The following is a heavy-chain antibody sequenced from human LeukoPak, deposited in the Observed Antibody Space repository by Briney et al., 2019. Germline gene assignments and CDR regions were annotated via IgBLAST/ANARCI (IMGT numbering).Heavy chain of an antibody. Sequence: GGSLRLSCAASGITFSAYIMNCVRQAPGKGLEWVSSISSSSTYIYYADSVKGRFTISRDNAKNSLYLQMNILRAEDTAVYYCARAGDSGSYLFFDYWGQGTLVTVSS. CDR2: ISSSSTYI. CDR1: GITFSAYI. V-gene: IGHV3-21*01. J-gene: IGHJ4*02. D-gene: IGHD1-26*01. CDR3: ARAGDSGSYLFFDY.